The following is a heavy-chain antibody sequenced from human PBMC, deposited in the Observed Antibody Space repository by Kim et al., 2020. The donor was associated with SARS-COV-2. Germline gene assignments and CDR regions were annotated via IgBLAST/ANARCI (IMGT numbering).Heavy chain of an antibody. J-gene: IGHJ4*02. Sequence: SETLSLTCIVSGGSIIITNYYWGWVRQPPGQGLEWVGSLAYSGGSSSTRNPSPKSRATISVDTSKNQVFLHLSSVTAADTAVYSCVRHLPTGGNDYWGQG. V-gene: IGHV4-39*01. CDR1: GGSIIITNYY. D-gene: IGHD7-27*01. CDR3: VRHLPTGGNDY. CDR2: LAYSGGS.